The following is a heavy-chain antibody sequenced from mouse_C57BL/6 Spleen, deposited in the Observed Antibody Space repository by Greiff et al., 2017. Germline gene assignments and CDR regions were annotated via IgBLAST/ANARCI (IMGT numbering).Heavy chain of an antibody. Sequence: EVQLQQSGPELVKPGASVKISCKASGYTFTDYYMNWVKQSHGKSLEWIGDINPNNGGTSYNQKFKGKATLTVDKSSSTAYMELRSLTSEDSAVYYCARGLGLDYWGQGTTLTVSS. J-gene: IGHJ2*01. CDR2: INPNNGGT. V-gene: IGHV1-26*01. D-gene: IGHD4-1*01. CDR3: ARGLGLDY. CDR1: GYTFTDYY.